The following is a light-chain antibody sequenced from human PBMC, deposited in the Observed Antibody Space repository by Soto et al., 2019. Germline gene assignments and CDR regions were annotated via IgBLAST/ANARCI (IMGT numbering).Light chain of an antibody. J-gene: IGLJ1*01. Sequence: QSVLTQPASVAGSPGQSITISCTGTSSDVGSYNLVSWYQQHPGKAPKLMIYEGSKRPSGVSNRFSGSKSGNTASLTISGLQAEDEADYYCCSYAVSSPLYVFGTGTKVTVL. CDR3: CSYAVSSPLYV. CDR1: SSDVGSYNL. V-gene: IGLV2-23*01. CDR2: EGS.